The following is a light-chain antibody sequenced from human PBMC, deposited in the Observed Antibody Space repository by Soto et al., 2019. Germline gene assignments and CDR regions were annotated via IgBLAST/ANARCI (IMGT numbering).Light chain of an antibody. CDR1: SSDVGGYNY. J-gene: IGLJ3*02. CDR3: SSYTSSSTHWV. CDR2: EVS. V-gene: IGLV2-14*01. Sequence: QSALTQPASVSGSPGQSITISCTGTSSDVGGYNYVSWYQQHPGKAPKLMIYEVSNRPSGVSNRFSGSKSGNTASLTISGLQAEDEADYYCSSYTSSSTHWVFGGGTKLPV.